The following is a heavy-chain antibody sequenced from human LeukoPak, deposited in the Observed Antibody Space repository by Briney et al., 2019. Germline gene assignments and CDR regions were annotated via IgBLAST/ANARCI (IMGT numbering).Heavy chain of an antibody. CDR1: GFSFSDYY. Sequence: PGGSLRLSCAASGFSFSDYYMSWIRQAPGKGLEWGSYISSSGSYTNYADSVKGRFTISRDNAKNSLYLQMNSLRDEDSAVYYCARDQGIFDYWGQGTLVTVSS. CDR3: ARDQGIFDY. V-gene: IGHV3-11*06. J-gene: IGHJ4*02. CDR2: ISSSGSYT.